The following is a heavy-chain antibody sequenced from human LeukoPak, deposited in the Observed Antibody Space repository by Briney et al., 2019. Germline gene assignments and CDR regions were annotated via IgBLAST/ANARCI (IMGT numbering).Heavy chain of an antibody. Sequence: GASVKVSCKASGGTFSSYAISWVRQAPGQGLEWMGGIIPIFGTANYAQKFQGRVTITADESMSTAYMELSSLRSEDTAVYYCASRDANMVRGVIDPEYYFDYWGQGTLVTVSS. CDR2: IIPIFGTA. V-gene: IGHV1-69*13. D-gene: IGHD3-10*01. CDR3: ASRDANMVRGVIDPEYYFDY. J-gene: IGHJ4*02. CDR1: GGTFSSYA.